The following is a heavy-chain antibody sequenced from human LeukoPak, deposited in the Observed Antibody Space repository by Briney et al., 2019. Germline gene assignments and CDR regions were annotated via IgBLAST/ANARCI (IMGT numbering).Heavy chain of an antibody. V-gene: IGHV4-34*01. D-gene: IGHD6-13*01. Sequence: SETLSLTCSVYGGSFSGYYWSWIRQPPGKGLEWIGEINHSGSTNYNPSLKSRVTISVDTSKNQFSLKLSSVTAADTAVYYCAGHSSSWFYWFDPWGQGTLVTVSS. CDR2: INHSGST. CDR1: GGSFSGYY. J-gene: IGHJ5*02. CDR3: AGHSSSWFYWFDP.